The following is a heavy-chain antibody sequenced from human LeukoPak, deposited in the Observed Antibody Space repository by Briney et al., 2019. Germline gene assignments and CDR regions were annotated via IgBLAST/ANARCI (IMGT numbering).Heavy chain of an antibody. D-gene: IGHD3-22*01. V-gene: IGHV3-23*01. CDR2: ITDTSDYT. J-gene: IGHJ5*02. CDR3: APGGFRGFYDTQWFDP. CDR1: GFTFSIYA. Sequence: TGGSLRLSCAASGFTFSIYAMAWVRQAPGQGLEWVSTITDTSDYTYYADSVKGRFTISRDNSKNSLYLQMTSLRADDTAVYYCAPGGFRGFYDTQWFDPWGQGALVTVSS.